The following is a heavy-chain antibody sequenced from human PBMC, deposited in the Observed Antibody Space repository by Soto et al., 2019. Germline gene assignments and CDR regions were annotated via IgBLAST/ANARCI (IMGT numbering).Heavy chain of an antibody. CDR3: VRGADRYKCGF. CDR2: VHYSGSI. Sequence: SETLSLTCTVSGGSIGSGGYYWSWIRQHPGKGLEWIGHVHYSGSIYYNPSLRSRVTMSVDTSKNQVSLELTSVTVADTAVYYCVRGADRYKCGFWGQGTLVTVSS. J-gene: IGHJ4*02. V-gene: IGHV4-31*03. D-gene: IGHD2-21*02. CDR1: GGSIGSGGYY.